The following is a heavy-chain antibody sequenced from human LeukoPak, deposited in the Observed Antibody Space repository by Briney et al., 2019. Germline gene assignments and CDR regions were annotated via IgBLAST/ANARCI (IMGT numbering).Heavy chain of an antibody. V-gene: IGHV4-59*01. D-gene: IGHD3-22*01. CDR3: ARGGVTMIS. CDR2: IYYSGST. CDR1: GGSISSYY. Sequence: SETLSLTCTVPGGSISSYYWSWIRQPPGKGLEWIGYIYYSGSTNYNPSLKSRVTISVDTSKNQFSLKLSSVTAADTAVYYCARGGVTMISWGQGTLVTVSS. J-gene: IGHJ4*02.